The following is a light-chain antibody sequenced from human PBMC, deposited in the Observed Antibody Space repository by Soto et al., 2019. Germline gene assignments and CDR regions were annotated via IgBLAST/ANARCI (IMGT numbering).Light chain of an antibody. CDR3: SSFSSDSTPLV. V-gene: IGLV2-14*01. J-gene: IGLJ2*01. CDR2: EVS. CDR1: SSDVGGYNY. Sequence: QSVLTQPASVSGSPGQSITISCTGTSSDVGGYNYVSWYQQHPGKAPKLMIYEVSNRPSGVSNRFSGSKSGNTASLTISGLQAEDEADYYCSSFSSDSTPLVFGGGTQLTVL.